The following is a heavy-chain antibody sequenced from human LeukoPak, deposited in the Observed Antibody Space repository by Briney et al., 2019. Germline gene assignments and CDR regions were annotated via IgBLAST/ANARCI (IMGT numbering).Heavy chain of an antibody. V-gene: IGHV3-21*01. CDR3: ARDRGTTNNWFDP. Sequence: GGSLRLSCAASGFTFSSYSMNWVRQAPGKGLEWVSSISSSSSYIYYADSVKGRFTISRDNAKNSLDLQMNSLRAEDTAVYYCARDRGTTNNWFDPWGQGTLVTVSS. CDR1: GFTFSSYS. CDR2: ISSSSSYI. J-gene: IGHJ5*02. D-gene: IGHD3-10*01.